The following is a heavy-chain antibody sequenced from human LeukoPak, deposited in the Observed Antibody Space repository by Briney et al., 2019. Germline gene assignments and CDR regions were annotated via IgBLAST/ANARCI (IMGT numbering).Heavy chain of an antibody. V-gene: IGHV1-2*02. CDR1: GYTFTGKF. J-gene: IGHJ4*02. Sequence: GASVKVSCKASGYTFTGKFIHWVRQAPGQGLEWMGWIDPNSGGTDYAQKFRGRVTMTRDTSISTAYMELSRLRSDDTAVCYCARVGVSTSYWGQGTLVTVSS. D-gene: IGHD2-15*01. CDR2: IDPNSGGT. CDR3: ARVGVSTSY.